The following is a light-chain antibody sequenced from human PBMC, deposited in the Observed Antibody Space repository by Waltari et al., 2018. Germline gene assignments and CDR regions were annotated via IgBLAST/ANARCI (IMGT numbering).Light chain of an antibody. CDR1: QSLLHSNGYNY. V-gene: IGKV2-28*01. Sequence: DIVMTQSPLSLPVTPGEPASISCRSSQSLLHSNGYNYLDWYLQKPGQSPQLLIYLGSNRASGVPGRFSGSGSGTDFTLKISRVEAEDVGVYYCMQVLQTPYTFGQGTKLEIK. CDR3: MQVLQTPYT. CDR2: LGS. J-gene: IGKJ2*01.